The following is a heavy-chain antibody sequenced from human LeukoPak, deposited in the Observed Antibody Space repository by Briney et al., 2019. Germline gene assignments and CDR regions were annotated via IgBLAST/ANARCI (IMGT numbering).Heavy chain of an antibody. V-gene: IGHV4-61*09. CDR3: ARAAGRYSSGWYYFDY. CDR2: IYTSGST. D-gene: IGHD6-19*01. J-gene: IGHJ4*02. CDR1: GGSISSGSYY. Sequence: SETLSLTCTVSGGSISSGSYYWSWIRQPAGEGLEWIGQIYTSGSTNYNPSLKSRVTISVDTSKNQFSLKLSSVTAADTAVYYCARAAGRYSSGWYYFDYWGQGTLVTVSS.